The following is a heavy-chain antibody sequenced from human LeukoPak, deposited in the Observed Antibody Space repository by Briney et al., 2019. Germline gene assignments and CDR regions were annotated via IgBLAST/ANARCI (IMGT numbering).Heavy chain of an antibody. CDR1: GFTFDDYG. Sequence: PGGSLRLSCAASGFTFDDYGLSWVRQAPGKGLEWVANINQDGSENYYVDSVRGRFTISRDNAKNSLYLQMNSLRAEDTAIYYCTRGVDNWGQGTLVTVSS. J-gene: IGHJ4*02. V-gene: IGHV3-7*01. CDR3: TRGVDN. CDR2: INQDGSEN.